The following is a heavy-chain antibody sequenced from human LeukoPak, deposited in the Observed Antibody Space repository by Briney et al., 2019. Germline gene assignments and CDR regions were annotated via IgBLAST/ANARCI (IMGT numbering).Heavy chain of an antibody. CDR3: ARNFYFDSSGYYHY. CDR2: INPNSGGT. J-gene: IGHJ4*02. Sequence: APVKVSCKASGYTLTDYYMHWVRQAPGQGLEWMGWINPNSGGTSYAQKFQGRVTMTRDTSISTAYMELSRLRSDDTAVYYCARNFYFDSSGYYHYWGQGTLVTVSS. V-gene: IGHV1-2*02. D-gene: IGHD3-22*01. CDR1: GYTLTDYY.